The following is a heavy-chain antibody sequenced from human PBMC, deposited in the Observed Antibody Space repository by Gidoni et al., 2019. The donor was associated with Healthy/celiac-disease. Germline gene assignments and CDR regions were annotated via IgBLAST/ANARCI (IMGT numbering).Heavy chain of an antibody. J-gene: IGHJ3*02. D-gene: IGHD3-10*01. CDR3: ARRRGYMVQGGDAFDI. CDR2: IYPGDSDT. CDR1: GYSFTSYW. V-gene: IGHV5-51*01. Sequence: EVQLVQSGAEVKKPGESLKISCTGSGYSFTSYWIGWVRQTPGKGLEWLGIIYPGDSDTRYSPSFQGQGTISADKSISTAYLQWSSLKASDTAMYYCARRRGYMVQGGDAFDIWGQGTMVTVSS.